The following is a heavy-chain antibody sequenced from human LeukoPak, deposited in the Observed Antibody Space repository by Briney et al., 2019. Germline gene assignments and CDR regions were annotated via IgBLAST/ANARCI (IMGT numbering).Heavy chain of an antibody. CDR3: AKGRGSSSYYHFDY. J-gene: IGHJ4*02. Sequence: GRSLRLSCAASGFTFSNYAMSWVRQAPGQGLEWISTIIGSGGSTYYAVSVRGRFTISRDNSKNTLYLQMNSLRAEDTALYYCAKGRGSSSYYHFDYWGQGTLVSVSS. CDR2: IIGSGGST. D-gene: IGHD6-13*01. CDR1: GFTFSNYA. V-gene: IGHV3-23*01.